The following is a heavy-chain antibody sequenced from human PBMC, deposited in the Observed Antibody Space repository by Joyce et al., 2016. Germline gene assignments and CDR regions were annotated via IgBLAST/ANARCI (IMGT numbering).Heavy chain of an antibody. CDR2: VYDAGST. D-gene: IGHD3-10*01. Sequence: QVQLQESGPGLVKPSETLSLTCTVSGASMSTSYWSWIRQPPGKGLEWIGYVYDAGSTNYNPSLESRVTISLDTSKNQFSLKMTSLTAADTALYYCAGFYGSGNYNWFDPWGQGTLVTVSS. J-gene: IGHJ5*02. CDR3: AGFYGSGNYNWFDP. CDR1: GASMSTSY. V-gene: IGHV4-59*01.